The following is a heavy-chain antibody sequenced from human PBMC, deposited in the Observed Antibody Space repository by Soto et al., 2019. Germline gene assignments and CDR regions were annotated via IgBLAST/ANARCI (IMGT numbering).Heavy chain of an antibody. V-gene: IGHV4-34*01. CDR2: INHRGSP. CDR1: GGSFRGYY. J-gene: IGHJ3*02. Sequence: PSETLSLTCAVYGGSFRGYYWRWIRPPPGKGVGGIGEINHRGSPNHNPSPKGRVTLSGDTAQNQFSLELSAVAAGGKAVYYRARFPIQGYNSGWSRNGRAFDIWGQGTMVTVSS. D-gene: IGHD6-19*01. CDR3: ARFPIQGYNSGWSRNGRAFDI.